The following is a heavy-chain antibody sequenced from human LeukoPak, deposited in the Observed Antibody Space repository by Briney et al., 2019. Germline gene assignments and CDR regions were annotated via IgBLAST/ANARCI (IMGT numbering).Heavy chain of an antibody. J-gene: IGHJ4*02. V-gene: IGHV3-43*02. D-gene: IGHD2-2*01. CDR3: ARGRGIVVD. Sequence: PGGSLRLSCAASGFTFDDYAMHWFRQGPGKGLEWVSLISDNGKRTFYAESVKGRFTISRDNTKNLLYLQMNSLRAEDTAVYYCARGRGIVVDWGQGTLVTVSS. CDR2: ISDNGKRT. CDR1: GFTFDDYA.